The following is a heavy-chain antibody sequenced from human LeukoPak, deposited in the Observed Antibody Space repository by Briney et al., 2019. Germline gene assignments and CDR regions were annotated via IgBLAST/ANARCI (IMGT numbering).Heavy chain of an antibody. Sequence: PGGSLRLSCGASGFTFSSYSMNWVRQAPGKGLEWVSSISSSSVYLSYADSVKGRFTISRDNANNSLYLQMNSLRAEDTAVYYCAKRGLGYFFDYWGQGTLVTVSS. D-gene: IGHD3-10*01. V-gene: IGHV3-21*04. J-gene: IGHJ4*02. CDR3: AKRGLGYFFDY. CDR1: GFTFSSYS. CDR2: ISSSSVYL.